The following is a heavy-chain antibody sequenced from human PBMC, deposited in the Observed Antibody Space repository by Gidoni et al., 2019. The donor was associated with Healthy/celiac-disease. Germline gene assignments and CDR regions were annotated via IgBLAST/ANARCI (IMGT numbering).Heavy chain of an antibody. Sequence: QVQLVESGGGLVKPGGSLRLSCAASGFTFSDYYMSWIRQAPGKGLEWFSYISSSSSYTNYADSVKGRFTISRDNAKNSLYRQMNSLRAEDTAVYYCARGGYCSSTSCYPAPYGMDVWGQGTTVTVSS. D-gene: IGHD2-2*01. V-gene: IGHV3-11*05. CDR1: GFTFSDYY. CDR3: ARGGYCSSTSCYPAPYGMDV. J-gene: IGHJ6*02. CDR2: ISSSSSYT.